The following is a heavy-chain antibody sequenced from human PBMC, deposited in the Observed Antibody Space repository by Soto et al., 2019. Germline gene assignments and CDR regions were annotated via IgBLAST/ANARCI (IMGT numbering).Heavy chain of an antibody. J-gene: IGHJ4*02. CDR1: GGSFSGYY. Sequence: SETLSLTCAVYGGSFSGYYWSWIRQPPGKGLEWIGEINHSGSTNYNPSLKSRVTISVDTSKNQFSLKLSSVTAADTAVYYCARVPAVAGRREYFDYWGQGTLVTVSS. CDR3: ARVPAVAGRREYFDY. V-gene: IGHV4-34*01. CDR2: INHSGST. D-gene: IGHD6-19*01.